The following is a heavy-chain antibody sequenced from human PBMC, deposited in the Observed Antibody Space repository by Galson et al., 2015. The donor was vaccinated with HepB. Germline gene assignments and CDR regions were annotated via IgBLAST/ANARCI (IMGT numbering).Heavy chain of an antibody. D-gene: IGHD2-2*01. CDR3: ERSEGYCSSTSCYLRYYSGMDV. J-gene: IGHJ6*02. Sequence: SLRLSCAASGFTFSSYGMHWVRQAPGKGLEWVAVIWYDGSNKFYADSVKGRFTISRDNSKNTLYLQMNSQRAEDTAVYYCERSEGYCSSTSCYLRYYSGMDVWGQGTTVTVSS. CDR2: IWYDGSNK. V-gene: IGHV3-33*01. CDR1: GFTFSSYG.